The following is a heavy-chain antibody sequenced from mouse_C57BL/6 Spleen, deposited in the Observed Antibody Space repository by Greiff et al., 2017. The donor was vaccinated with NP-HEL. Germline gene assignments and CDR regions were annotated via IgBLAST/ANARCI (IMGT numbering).Heavy chain of an antibody. CDR2: ISSGGSYT. CDR3: ARQTTVVADFDY. V-gene: IGHV5-6*01. J-gene: IGHJ2*01. D-gene: IGHD1-1*01. Sequence: EVQVVESGGDLVKPGGSLKLSCAASGFTFSSYGMSWVRQTPDKRLEWVATISSGGSYTYYPDSVKGRFTISRDNAKNTLYLQMSSLKSEDTAMYYCARQTTVVADFDYWGQGTTLTVSS. CDR1: GFTFSSYG.